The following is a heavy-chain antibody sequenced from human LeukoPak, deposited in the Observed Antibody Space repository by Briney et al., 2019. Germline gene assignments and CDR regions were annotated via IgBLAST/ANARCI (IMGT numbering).Heavy chain of an antibody. CDR2: IYYSGST. CDR3: ASKNAFAI. CDR1: VGSITSDH. V-gene: IGHV4-59*01. Sequence: SETLSLTCTVSVGSITSDHWNWIRQPPGKGLEWIGCIYYSGSTYYNPSLKSRVPISVDMSKYQFSLRLTSVTAEDTAVYYYASKNAFAIWGQATLVTV. J-gene: IGHJ3*02.